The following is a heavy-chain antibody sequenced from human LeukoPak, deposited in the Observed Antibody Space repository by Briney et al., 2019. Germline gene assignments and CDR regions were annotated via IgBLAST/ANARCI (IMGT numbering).Heavy chain of an antibody. Sequence: ASVKVSCKASGYTFTDYFMHWVRQAPGQGLEWMGWINPNSGGTNYAQNFQGRVTMTRDTSISTAYMELSRLRSDDTAVYYCARGGSPIYYYIDVWGKGTTVTISS. D-gene: IGHD2-2*01. CDR3: ARGGSPIYYYIDV. CDR1: GYTFTDYF. CDR2: INPNSGGT. J-gene: IGHJ6*03. V-gene: IGHV1-2*02.